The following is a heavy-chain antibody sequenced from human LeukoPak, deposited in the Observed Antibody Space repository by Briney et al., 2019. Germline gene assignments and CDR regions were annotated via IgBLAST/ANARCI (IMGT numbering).Heavy chain of an antibody. J-gene: IGHJ4*02. D-gene: IGHD3-22*01. V-gene: IGHV1-24*01. CDR3: AADSTQTRDYDSSGYYSFDY. CDR2: FDLEYGET. Sequence: ASVTVSCTVSGYTLTELSIHWVRQAPGKGLEWIGGFDLEYGETIYAQNFQGGVTMTEDTSTDTAYMELSSLRSEDTAVYYCAADSTQTRDYDSSGYYSFDYWGQGTLVTVSP. CDR1: GYTLTELS.